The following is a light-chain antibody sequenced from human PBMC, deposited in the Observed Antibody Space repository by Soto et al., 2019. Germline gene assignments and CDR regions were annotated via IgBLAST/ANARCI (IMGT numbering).Light chain of an antibody. Sequence: QSFLTQPASVSGSAGQSITIACTGTSSDVGNYNYVSWYQQYPGRVPKLLIYMVSNRASGVSNRFSGSKSGNTASLTISGLQAEDEADYFCTSPTPGSLYVFGTGTKVTVL. CDR3: TSPTPGSLYV. CDR2: MVS. J-gene: IGLJ1*01. V-gene: IGLV2-14*01. CDR1: SSDVGNYNY.